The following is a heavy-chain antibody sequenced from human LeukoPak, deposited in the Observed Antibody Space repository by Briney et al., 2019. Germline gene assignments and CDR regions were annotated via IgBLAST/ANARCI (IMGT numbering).Heavy chain of an antibody. CDR1: GFTFRSFV. D-gene: IGHD1-26*01. CDR2: ISNDGGTT. V-gene: IGHV3-64*01. J-gene: IGHJ4*02. Sequence: PGGSLRLSCAASGFTFRSFVMHWVRQAPGKGLEYVSAISNDGGTTYYANSVKGRFTISRDNSKNTLYLQMGSLRVGDMAVYYCARVASSGTYGDYWGQGTLVTVSS. CDR3: ARVASSGTYGDY.